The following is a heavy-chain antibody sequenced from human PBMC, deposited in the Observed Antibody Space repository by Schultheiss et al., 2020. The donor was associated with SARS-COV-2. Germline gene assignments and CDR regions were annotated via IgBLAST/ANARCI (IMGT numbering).Heavy chain of an antibody. Sequence: GESLKISCSASGFTFSSYAMHWVRQAPGKGLEYVSAISSNGGSTYYADSVKGRFTISRDNSKNTLYLQMNSLRAEDTAVYYCAKDVHLGAFDYWGQGTLVTVSS. V-gene: IGHV3-64*04. D-gene: IGHD3-16*01. J-gene: IGHJ4*02. CDR3: AKDVHLGAFDY. CDR2: ISSNGGST. CDR1: GFTFSSYA.